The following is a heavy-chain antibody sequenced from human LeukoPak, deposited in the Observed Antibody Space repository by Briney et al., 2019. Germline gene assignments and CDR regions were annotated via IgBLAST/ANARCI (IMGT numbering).Heavy chain of an antibody. CDR3: AKDRCSNGIGCYYYYMEV. CDR2: ITATSSST. V-gene: IGHV3-23*01. D-gene: IGHD2-8*01. CDR1: GFTFSSYG. Sequence: GGSLRLSCAASGFTFSSYGMSWVRQAPGKGLEWVSAITATSSSTHDADSVQGRFTISRDNSKNTLYLQMNSLRAEDTAVYYCAKDRCSNGIGCYYYYMEVWGKGTTVTISS. J-gene: IGHJ6*03.